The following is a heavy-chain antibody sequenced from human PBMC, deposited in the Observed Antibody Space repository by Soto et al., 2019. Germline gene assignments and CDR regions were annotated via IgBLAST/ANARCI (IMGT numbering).Heavy chain of an antibody. V-gene: IGHV1-24*01. J-gene: IGHJ4*02. D-gene: IGHD3-9*01. Sequence: ASVKVSCKVSGYTLTELSMHWVRQAPGKGLEWMGGFDPEDGETIYAQKFQGRATMTEDTSTDTAYMELSSLRSEDTAVYYCATSLLSPEFLTGYYYFDYWGQGTLVTVSS. CDR1: GYTLTELS. CDR3: ATSLLSPEFLTGYYYFDY. CDR2: FDPEDGET.